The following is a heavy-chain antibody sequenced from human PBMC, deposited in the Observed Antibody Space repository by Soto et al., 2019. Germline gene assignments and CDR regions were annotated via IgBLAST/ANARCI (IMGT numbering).Heavy chain of an antibody. J-gene: IGHJ6*02. V-gene: IGHV4-30-4*01. CDR2: IYYSGST. CDR1: GGSISSGDDF. D-gene: IGHD1-20*01. CDR3: ARDRAKWKDYYYYGMDV. Sequence: QVQLQELGPGLVKPSQTLSLTCTVSGGSISSGDDFWTWIRQPPGKGLEWIGYIYYSGSTYYNPSLKSRFTMSVATSKNQFSLKLSSVTAADTAVYYCARDRAKWKDYYYYGMDVWGQGTTVTVSS.